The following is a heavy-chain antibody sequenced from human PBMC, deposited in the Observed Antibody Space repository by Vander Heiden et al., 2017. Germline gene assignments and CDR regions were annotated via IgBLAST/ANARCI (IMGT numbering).Heavy chain of an antibody. Sequence: EVQLVEYGGGLVQPGGSLRLSCAASGFTLRHYWMHWVRQAPGKGLGWVSRIKSDGSSTYYADSVKGRFTVSRDNAKNTLYMEMNSLRVEDTAVYYCARESRATYWYFDLWGRGTLVTVSS. CDR1: GFTLRHYW. V-gene: IGHV3-74*01. CDR3: ARESRATYWYFDL. CDR2: IKSDGSST. D-gene: IGHD5-12*01. J-gene: IGHJ2*01.